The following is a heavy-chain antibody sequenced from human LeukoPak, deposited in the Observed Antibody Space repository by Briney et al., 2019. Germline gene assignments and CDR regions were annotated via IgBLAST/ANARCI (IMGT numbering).Heavy chain of an antibody. CDR2: ISYDGSNK. D-gene: IGHD5-18*01. Sequence: GGSLRLSCAASGFTFSSYAMSWVRQAPGKGLEWVAVISYDGSNKYYADSVKGRFTISRDNSKNTLYLQMNSLRAEDTAVYYCARDNVDTAMVTDSNWFDPWGQGTLVTVSS. CDR1: GFTFSSYA. V-gene: IGHV3-30-3*01. CDR3: ARDNVDTAMVTDSNWFDP. J-gene: IGHJ5*02.